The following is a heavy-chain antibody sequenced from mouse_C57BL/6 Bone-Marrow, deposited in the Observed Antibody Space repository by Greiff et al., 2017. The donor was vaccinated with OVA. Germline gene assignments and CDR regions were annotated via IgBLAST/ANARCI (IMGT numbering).Heavy chain of an antibody. CDR2: IYPGDGDT. J-gene: IGHJ2*01. CDR3: ARGDYYDYPVDY. Sequence: VKLVESGPELVKPGASVKISCKASGYAFSSSWMNWVKQRPGKGLEWIGRIYPGDGDTNYNGKFKGKATLTADKSSSTAYMQLSSLTSEDSAVYFCARGDYYDYPVDYWGQGTTLTVSS. D-gene: IGHD2-4*01. CDR1: GYAFSSSW. V-gene: IGHV1-82*01.